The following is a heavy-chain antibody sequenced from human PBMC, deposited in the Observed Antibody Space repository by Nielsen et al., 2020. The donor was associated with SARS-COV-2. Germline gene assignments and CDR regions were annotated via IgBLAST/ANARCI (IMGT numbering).Heavy chain of an antibody. Sequence: ASVKVSCKASGYTFTSYGISWVRQAPGRGLEWMGWISAYNGNTNYAQKLQGRVTMTTDTSTSTAYMELRSLRSDDTAVYYCARITTRAMAARDYYYGMDVWGQGTTVTVSS. D-gene: IGHD4-11*01. J-gene: IGHJ6*02. CDR1: GYTFTSYG. CDR2: ISAYNGNT. CDR3: ARITTRAMAARDYYYGMDV. V-gene: IGHV1-18*01.